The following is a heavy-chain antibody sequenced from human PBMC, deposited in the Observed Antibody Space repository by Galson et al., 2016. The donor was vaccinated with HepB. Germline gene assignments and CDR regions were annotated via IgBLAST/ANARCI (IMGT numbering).Heavy chain of an antibody. CDR2: IIPILEIS. V-gene: IGHV1-69*10. CDR1: GDTFSNYA. CDR3: ARGRRDVYNDGDFVDF. Sequence: SVKVSCKASGDTFSNYAISWVRQAPGQGLRWMGEIIPILEISNSAQTLQARVTITADTSTNTAYMELTNLTSEDTAIYYCARGRRDVYNDGDFVDFWGQGTLVTVSS. D-gene: IGHD5-24*01. J-gene: IGHJ4*02.